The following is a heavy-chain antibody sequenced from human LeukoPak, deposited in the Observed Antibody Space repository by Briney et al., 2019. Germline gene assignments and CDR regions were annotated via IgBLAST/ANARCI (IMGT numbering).Heavy chain of an antibody. CDR3: ARDPYYYDSSGYQSSRGAFDI. J-gene: IGHJ3*02. CDR1: GFTFSSYA. CDR2: ISYDGSNK. Sequence: GRSLRLSCAASGFTFSSYAMHWVRQAPGKGLEWVAVISYDGSNKYYADSVKGRFTISRDNSKNTLYLQMNSLRAEDTAVYYCARDPYYYDSSGYQSSRGAFDIWGQGTMVTVSS. D-gene: IGHD3-22*01. V-gene: IGHV3-30*04.